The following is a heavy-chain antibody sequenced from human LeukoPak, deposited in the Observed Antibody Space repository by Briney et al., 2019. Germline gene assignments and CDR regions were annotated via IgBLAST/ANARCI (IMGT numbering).Heavy chain of an antibody. CDR3: ATLQLGPTTNY. J-gene: IGHJ4*02. V-gene: IGHV3-30*02. CDR2: IRYDGSSK. CDR1: GFTFTTYG. Sequence: GGSLRLSCAASGFTFTTYGIHWVRQAPGKGLEWVAFIRYDGSSKYYADFVKGRFTISRDSSKNTLYLQMNSLRPEDTAVYYCATLQLGPTTNYWGLGTLVTVSS. D-gene: IGHD1-26*01.